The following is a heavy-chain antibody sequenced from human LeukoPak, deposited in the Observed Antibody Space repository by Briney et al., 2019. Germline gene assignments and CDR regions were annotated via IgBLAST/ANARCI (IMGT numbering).Heavy chain of an antibody. CDR3: ARSLGYCSSTSCYPSGDNWYFDL. J-gene: IGHJ2*01. CDR2: IYYSGST. D-gene: IGHD2-2*01. Sequence: LRLSCAASGFTFSSYAMSWIRQPPGKGLEWIGYIYYSGSTYYNPSLKSRVTISVDTSKNQFSLKLSSVTAADTAVYYCARSLGYCSSTSCYPSGDNWYFDLWGRGTLVTVSS. CDR1: GFTFSSYA. V-gene: IGHV4-30-4*08.